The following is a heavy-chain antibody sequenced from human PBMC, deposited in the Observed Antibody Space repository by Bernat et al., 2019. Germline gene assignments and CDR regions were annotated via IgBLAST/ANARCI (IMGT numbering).Heavy chain of an antibody. CDR2: ISGSGGST. Sequence: EVQLLESGGGLVQPGGSLRLPCAASGFTFSSYAMSWVRQAPGKGLEWVSAISGSGGSTHYADSVKGRFTISRDNSKNTMYLQMNRLRAEDTVVYYCARDHAMWDPPTNAFDYWGQGTLVTVSS. CDR1: GFTFSSYA. CDR3: ARDHAMWDPPTNAFDY. J-gene: IGHJ4*02. V-gene: IGHV3-23*01. D-gene: IGHD1-26*01.